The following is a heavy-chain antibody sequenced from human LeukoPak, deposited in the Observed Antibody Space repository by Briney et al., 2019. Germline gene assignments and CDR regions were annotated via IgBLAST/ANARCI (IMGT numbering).Heavy chain of an antibody. D-gene: IGHD1-26*01. CDR2: VYYSGTT. CDR1: GSMYNYY. V-gene: IGHV4-59*08. CDR3: ARHISSGGTYAYFDY. Sequence: SETLSLTCTVSGSMYNYYWSWILQPPGKGLEWIGYVYYSGTTNYNPSLKSRVTISIDTSKNQISLKLNSVTAADTAMYYCARHISSGGTYAYFDYWGQGTLVTVSS. J-gene: IGHJ4*02.